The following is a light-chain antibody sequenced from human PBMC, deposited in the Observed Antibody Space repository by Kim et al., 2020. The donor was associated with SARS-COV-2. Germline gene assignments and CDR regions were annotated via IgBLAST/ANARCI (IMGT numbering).Light chain of an antibody. Sequence: QSALTQPASVSGSPGQSITISCTGTSSDVGGYNSVSWYQQHPGKAPKLMIYDVTERPSGVTVRFSGSKSGNTASLTISGLQAEDEAAYYCTSYTSTSTYVFGTGTKVTVL. J-gene: IGLJ1*01. CDR3: TSYTSTSTYV. CDR2: DVT. CDR1: SSDVGGYNS. V-gene: IGLV2-14*03.